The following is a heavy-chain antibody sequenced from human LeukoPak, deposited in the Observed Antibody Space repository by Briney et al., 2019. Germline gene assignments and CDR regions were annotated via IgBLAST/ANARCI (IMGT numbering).Heavy chain of an antibody. J-gene: IGHJ4*02. V-gene: IGHV4-4*07. D-gene: IGHD6-6*01. CDR1: GGSISSYY. Sequence: SETLSLTCTVSGGSISSYYWSWIRQPAGKGLEWIGRIYTSGSTNYNPSLKSRVTMSVDTSKNQFSLKLSSVTAADTAVYYCARGRPPLIAARPFDYWGQGTLVTVSS. CDR3: ARGRPPLIAARPFDY. CDR2: IYTSGST.